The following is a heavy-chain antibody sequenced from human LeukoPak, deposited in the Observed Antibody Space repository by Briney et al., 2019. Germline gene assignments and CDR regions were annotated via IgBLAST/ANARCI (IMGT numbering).Heavy chain of an antibody. J-gene: IGHJ2*01. CDR1: GFIFDDYA. Sequence: GRSLRLSCAASGFIFDDYAMHWVRQAPGKGLEWVSGISWNSGSLAYVDSVKGRFTISRDNAKNSLYLQMNSLRTEDTAWYYCARGLGGGQGCFDLWGRGTLATVSS. CDR3: ARGLGGGQGCFDL. CDR2: ISWNSGSL. V-gene: IGHV3-9*01. D-gene: IGHD3-10*01.